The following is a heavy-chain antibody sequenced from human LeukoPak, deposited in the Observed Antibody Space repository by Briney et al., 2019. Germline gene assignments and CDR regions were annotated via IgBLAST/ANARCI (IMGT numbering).Heavy chain of an antibody. V-gene: IGHV3-7*01. D-gene: IGHD2-8*02. Sequence: GGSLRLSCAASGFTFSSYWMSWVRQAPGKGLEWVANIKQDGSEKYYVDSVKGRFTISRDNAKNILFLQMNSLRAEGTAVYYCARGLLGIDYWGQGTLVTVSS. J-gene: IGHJ4*02. CDR1: GFTFSSYW. CDR3: ARGLLGIDY. CDR2: IKQDGSEK.